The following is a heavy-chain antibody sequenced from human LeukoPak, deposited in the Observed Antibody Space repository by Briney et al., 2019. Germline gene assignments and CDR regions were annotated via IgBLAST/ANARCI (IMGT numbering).Heavy chain of an antibody. Sequence: PGGSLRLSCAASGFTFSSYWMSWVRQAPGKGLEWVANIKQDGSEKYYVDSVKGRFTISRDNAKNSLYLQMNSLRAEDTAVYYCARAGDFWRYYYYMDVWGKGTTVTVSS. CDR3: ARAGDFWRYYYYMDV. CDR1: GFTFSSYW. CDR2: IKQDGSEK. D-gene: IGHD3-3*01. V-gene: IGHV3-7*01. J-gene: IGHJ6*03.